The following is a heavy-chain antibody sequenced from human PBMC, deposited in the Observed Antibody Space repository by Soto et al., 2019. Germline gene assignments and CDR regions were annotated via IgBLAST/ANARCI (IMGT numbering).Heavy chain of an antibody. V-gene: IGHV3-23*01. D-gene: IGHD2-15*01. Sequence: EVQSLESGGALVLSGVSLSLSCAASGFPFSEYGMTWVRQAPGRGLEWVSAMTGRGGSIHCAESVRGRFIISRDNSKNTLYLQMDRLRAGDTAVYYCAKGVMYSTKGLDVWGQGTTVTV. CDR2: MTGRGGSI. CDR1: GFPFSEYG. CDR3: AKGVMYSTKGLDV. J-gene: IGHJ6*02.